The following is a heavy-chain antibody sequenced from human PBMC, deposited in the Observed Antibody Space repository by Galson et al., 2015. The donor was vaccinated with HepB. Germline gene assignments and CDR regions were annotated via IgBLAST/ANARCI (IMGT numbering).Heavy chain of an antibody. CDR2: IDAGNGNT. V-gene: IGHV1-3*01. CDR1: GYTFSSYA. CDR3: ARDVRGQWLVLGY. D-gene: IGHD6-19*01. Sequence: SVKVSCKASGYTFSSYAMHWVRQAPGQRLEWMGWIDAGNGNTKYSQRFQGRVTITRDTSASTAYMELSSLRSEDTAVYYCARDVRGQWLVLGYWGQGTLVTVSS. J-gene: IGHJ4*02.